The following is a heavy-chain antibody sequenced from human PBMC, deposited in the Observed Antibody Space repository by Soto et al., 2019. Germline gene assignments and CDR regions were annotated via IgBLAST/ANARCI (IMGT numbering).Heavy chain of an antibody. Sequence: PVGSLRLSCAASGFTFSSYGMHWVRQAPGKGLEWVAVIWYDGNNNYYADSVKGRFTLSRDNSKNPLYLHMNSPRAEDTAVHYCGGGSRLRAGWFDPWGQGTLVTVSS. CDR3: GGGSRLRAGWFDP. CDR1: GFTFSSYG. D-gene: IGHD4-17*01. J-gene: IGHJ5*02. V-gene: IGHV3-33*01. CDR2: IWYDGNNN.